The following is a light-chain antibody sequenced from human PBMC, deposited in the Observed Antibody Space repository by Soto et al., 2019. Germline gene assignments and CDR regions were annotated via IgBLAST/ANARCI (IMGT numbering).Light chain of an antibody. CDR3: QQFGSPPIT. CDR2: GAS. CDR1: QSVSNNY. V-gene: IGKV3-20*01. J-gene: IGKJ5*01. Sequence: EIVLTQSPGTLSLSPGERATLSCRASQSVSNNYLAWYQQKPGQAPRLLIYGASNRATGIPDRFSGSGSGRDFTLTISRVEPEDFAIYYCQQFGSPPITFGQGTRLEIK.